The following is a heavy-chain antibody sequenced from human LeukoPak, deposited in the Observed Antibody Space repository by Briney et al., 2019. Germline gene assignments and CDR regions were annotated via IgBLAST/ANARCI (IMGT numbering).Heavy chain of an antibody. CDR2: IKQDGSEK. Sequence: PGGSLRLSCAASGFTFSSYWMSWVRQAPGKGLEWVANIKQDGSEKYYVDSVKGRFTISRDNAKNSLYLQMSSLRAEDTAVYYCARDLPYYYDSSGRFDYWGQGTLVTVSS. CDR1: GFTFSSYW. CDR3: ARDLPYYYDSSGRFDY. V-gene: IGHV3-7*01. J-gene: IGHJ4*02. D-gene: IGHD3-22*01.